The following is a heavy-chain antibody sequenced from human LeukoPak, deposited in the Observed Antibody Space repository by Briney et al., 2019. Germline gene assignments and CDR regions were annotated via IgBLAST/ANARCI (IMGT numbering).Heavy chain of an antibody. Sequence: GGSLRLSCTVSGFTFSDYYMSWVRQAPGKGLEWVSYISSSGSMLHYADSVEGRFTISRDNAKNSLYLQMSSLRVEDTAVYYCTRRPYSSSWYYFDFWGQGTLVTVSS. CDR1: GFTFSDYY. D-gene: IGHD6-13*01. V-gene: IGHV3-11*04. CDR3: TRRPYSSSWYYFDF. CDR2: ISSSGSML. J-gene: IGHJ4*02.